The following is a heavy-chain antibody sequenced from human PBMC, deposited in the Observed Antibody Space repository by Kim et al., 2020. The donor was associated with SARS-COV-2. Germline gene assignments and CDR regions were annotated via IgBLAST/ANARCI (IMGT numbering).Heavy chain of an antibody. D-gene: IGHD6-13*01. CDR2: INHSGST. J-gene: IGHJ6*02. CDR1: GGSFSGYY. Sequence: SETLSLTCAVYGGSFSGYYWSWIRQPPGKGLEWIGEINHSGSTNYNPSLKSRVTISVDTSKNQFSLKLSSVTAADTAVYYCARGARIAAASILVTIKYYYCGMDVWGQGTPVTVSS. CDR3: ARGARIAAASILVTIKYYYCGMDV. V-gene: IGHV4-34*01.